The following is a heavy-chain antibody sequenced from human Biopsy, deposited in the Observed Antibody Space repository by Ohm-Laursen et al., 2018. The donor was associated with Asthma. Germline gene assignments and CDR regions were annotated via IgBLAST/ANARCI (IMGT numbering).Heavy chain of an antibody. Sequence: SLRLSCAASRFTYEMHWVRQAPGKGLEWVTVISYDGSSIYYADSVKGRFTISRDNSKNTLSLQMNSLTAEDTAVYYCAKEGVAGTHIEDWGQGTLVTVSS. CDR3: AKEGVAGTHIED. D-gene: IGHD6-19*01. J-gene: IGHJ4*02. V-gene: IGHV3-30*04. CDR2: ISYDGSSI. CDR1: RFTYE.